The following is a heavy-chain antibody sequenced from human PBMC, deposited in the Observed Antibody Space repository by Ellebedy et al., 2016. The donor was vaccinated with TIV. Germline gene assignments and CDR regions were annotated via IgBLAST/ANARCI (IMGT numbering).Heavy chain of an antibody. CDR2: IYHSGST. V-gene: IGHV4-4*02. J-gene: IGHJ4*02. CDR1: GGSISSSNW. Sequence: MPSETLSLTCAVSGGSISSSNWWSWVRQPPGKGLEWIGEIYHSGSTNYNPSLKSRVTISVDKSKNQFSLKLSSVTAADTAVYYCARGSGYSYGPQHPFDYWGQGTLVTVSS. CDR3: ARGSGYSYGPQHPFDY. D-gene: IGHD5-18*01.